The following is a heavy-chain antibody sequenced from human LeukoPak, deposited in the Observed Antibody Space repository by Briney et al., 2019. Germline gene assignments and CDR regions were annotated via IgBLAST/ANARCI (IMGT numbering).Heavy chain of an antibody. V-gene: IGHV3-53*01. CDR1: GFTVSSNY. J-gene: IGHJ5*02. D-gene: IGHD6-13*01. CDR3: AREGPMGAAGNWFDP. CDR2: IYSGGST. Sequence: AGGSLRLSCAASGFTVSSNYMSWVRQAPGKGLEWVSVIYSGGSTYYADSVKGRFTISRDNSKSTLYLQMNSLRAEDTAVYYCAREGPMGAAGNWFDPWGQGTLVTVSS.